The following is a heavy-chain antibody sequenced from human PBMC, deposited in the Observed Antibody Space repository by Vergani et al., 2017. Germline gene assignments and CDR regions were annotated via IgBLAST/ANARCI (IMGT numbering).Heavy chain of an antibody. J-gene: IGHJ3*02. CDR2: IYYSGST. D-gene: IGHD5-12*01. CDR1: GGSISSSSYY. CDR3: ARVGSGYDHDAFDI. V-gene: IGHV4-39*07. Sequence: QLQLQESGPGLVKPSETLSLTCTVSGGSISSSSYYWGWIRQPPGKGLEWIGSIYYSGSTYYNPSLKSRVTISVDTSKNQFSLKLSSVTAADTAVYYCARVGSGYDHDAFDIWGQGTMVTVSS.